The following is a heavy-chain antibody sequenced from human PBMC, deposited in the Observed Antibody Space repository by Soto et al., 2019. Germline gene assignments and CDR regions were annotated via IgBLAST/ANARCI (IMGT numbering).Heavy chain of an antibody. D-gene: IGHD6-13*01. CDR1: GFTFSSYA. Sequence: GGSLRLSCAASGFTFSSYAMSWVRQAPGKGLEWVSAISGSGGSTYYADSVKGRFTISRDNSKNTLYLQRNSLRAEDTAVYYCAKVPKKDSSWYWYFDLWGRGTLVTVSS. J-gene: IGHJ2*01. CDR2: ISGSGGST. CDR3: AKVPKKDSSWYWYFDL. V-gene: IGHV3-23*01.